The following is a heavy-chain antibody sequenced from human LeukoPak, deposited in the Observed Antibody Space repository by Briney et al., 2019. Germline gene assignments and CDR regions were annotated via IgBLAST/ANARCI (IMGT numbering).Heavy chain of an antibody. V-gene: IGHV3-23*01. CDR1: GFTFSNYA. D-gene: IGHD3-10*01. Sequence: PGGSLRLSCAASGFTFSNYAMSWVRQAPGKGLEWVSGISGSDGTTYYADSVKGRFTISRDNSKNTLYLQMNGLRAEDTAVYYCASATRWESGGFDYWGQGTLVTVSS. CDR3: ASATRWESGGFDY. CDR2: ISGSDGTT. J-gene: IGHJ4*02.